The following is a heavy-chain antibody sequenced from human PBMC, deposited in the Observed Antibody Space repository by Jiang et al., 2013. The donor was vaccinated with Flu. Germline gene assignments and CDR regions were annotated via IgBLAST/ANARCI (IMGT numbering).Heavy chain of an antibody. CDR2: IYHSGST. V-gene: IGHV4-38-2*01. CDR3: ARAWTGTFGDY. D-gene: IGHD1-7*01. CDR1: DYSISSGYY. J-gene: IGHJ4*02. Sequence: ETLSLTCAVSDYSISSGYYWGWIRQPPGKGLEWIGSIYHSGSTYYNPSLKSRVTISVDTSKNQFSLKLSSVTAADTAVYYCARAWTGTFGDYWGQGTLVTVSS.